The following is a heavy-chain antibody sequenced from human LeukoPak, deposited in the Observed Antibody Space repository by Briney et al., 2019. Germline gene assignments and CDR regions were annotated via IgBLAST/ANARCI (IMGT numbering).Heavy chain of an antibody. J-gene: IGHJ4*02. D-gene: IGHD4-17*01. CDR3: ARESPTTVTYFDY. V-gene: IGHV3-66*01. CDR1: GFSVTSNH. Sequence: GGSLRLSCAASGFSVTSNHMTWVCQAPGKGLEWVSVTYSGGTTYYAGSVKDRFTSSRDNSKNTLYLQMNSLRVEDTAVYYCARESPTTVTYFDYWGQGTLVTVSS. CDR2: TYSGGTT.